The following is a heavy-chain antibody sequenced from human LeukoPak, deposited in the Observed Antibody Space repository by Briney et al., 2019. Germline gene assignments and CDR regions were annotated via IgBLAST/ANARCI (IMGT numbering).Heavy chain of an antibody. CDR1: GFTFSSYA. D-gene: IGHD4-23*01. CDR2: ILGSGGNT. Sequence: DGSLRLSCAASGFTFSSYAMSWVRQAPGKGLDWVSAILGSGGNTYYADSVKGRFTISRDNSKNTLYLQMNSLRAEDTAVYYCAKDQYGGNPQYYFDYWGQGTLVTVSS. CDR3: AKDQYGGNPQYYFDY. V-gene: IGHV3-23*01. J-gene: IGHJ4*02.